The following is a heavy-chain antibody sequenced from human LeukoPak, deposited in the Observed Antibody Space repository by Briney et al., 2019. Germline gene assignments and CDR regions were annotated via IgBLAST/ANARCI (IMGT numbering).Heavy chain of an antibody. J-gene: IGHJ5*02. V-gene: IGHV3-30*02. D-gene: IGHD3-9*01. CDR3: AKDRIRYLSWFDP. CDR1: GFTFSSYG. Sequence: GGSLRLSCAASGFTFSSYGMHWVGQAPGKGLEWVAFIRYDGSNKYYADSVKGRFTISRDNSKNTLYLQMNSLRAEDTAVYYCAKDRIRYLSWFDPWGQGTLVTVSS. CDR2: IRYDGSNK.